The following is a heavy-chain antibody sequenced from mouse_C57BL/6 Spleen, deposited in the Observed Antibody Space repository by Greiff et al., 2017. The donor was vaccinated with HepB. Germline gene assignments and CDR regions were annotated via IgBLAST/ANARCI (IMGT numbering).Heavy chain of an antibody. D-gene: IGHD2-4*01. V-gene: IGHV5-4*01. CDR2: ISDGGSYT. J-gene: IGHJ4*01. CDR1: GFTFSSYA. CDR3: AIYYDYAMDY. Sequence: EVHLVESGGGLVKPGGSLKLSCAASGFTFSSYAMSWVRQTPEKRLEWVATISDGGSYTYYPDNVKGRFTISRDNAKNNLYLQMSHLKSEDTAMYYCAIYYDYAMDYWGQGTSVTVSS.